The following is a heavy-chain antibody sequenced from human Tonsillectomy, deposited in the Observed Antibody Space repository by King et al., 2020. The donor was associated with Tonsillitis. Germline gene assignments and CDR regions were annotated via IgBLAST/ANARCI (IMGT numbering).Heavy chain of an antibody. CDR3: ALTMGRYDYDSTTYLFYY. V-gene: IGHV2-26*01. J-gene: IGHJ4*02. D-gene: IGHD3-22*01. CDR2: IFSNDEK. CDR1: GFSLSNARMG. Sequence: TLKESGPVLVKPTETLTLTCTVSGFSLSNARMGVSWIRQPPGKALEWLAHIFSNDEKSYSTSLKSRLTISKDTSKSQVVLSMNNMDPVDTATYYCALTMGRYDYDSTTYLFYYWGQGTLLTVSS.